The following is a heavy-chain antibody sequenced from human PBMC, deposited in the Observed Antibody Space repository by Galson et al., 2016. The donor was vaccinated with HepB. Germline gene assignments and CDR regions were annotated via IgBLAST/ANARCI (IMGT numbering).Heavy chain of an antibody. CDR1: GFTLSDYN. CDR3: ARNGLGSYYYDSSGYNY. J-gene: IGHJ4*02. D-gene: IGHD3-22*01. V-gene: IGHV3-48*01. CDR2: ISSASNVV. Sequence: SLRLSCAVSGFTLSDYNMDWVRQAPGKGPEWVAYISSASNVVYYAESVKGRFTISRDNSKNTLYLQMNSLRAEDTAVYYCARNGLGSYYYDSSGYNYWGQGILVTVSS.